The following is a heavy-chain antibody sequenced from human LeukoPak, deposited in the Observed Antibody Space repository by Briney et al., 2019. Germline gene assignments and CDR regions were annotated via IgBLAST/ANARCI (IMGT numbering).Heavy chain of an antibody. CDR2: MNPNSGNT. Sequence: ASVKVSCKASGYTFTSYDINWVRQATGQGLEWMGWMNPNSGNTGCAQKFQGRVTMTRNTSISTAYMELSSLRSEDTAVYYCAAHHDTRFDPWGQGTLVTVSS. J-gene: IGHJ5*02. CDR3: AAHHDTRFDP. D-gene: IGHD3-22*01. V-gene: IGHV1-8*01. CDR1: GYTFTSYD.